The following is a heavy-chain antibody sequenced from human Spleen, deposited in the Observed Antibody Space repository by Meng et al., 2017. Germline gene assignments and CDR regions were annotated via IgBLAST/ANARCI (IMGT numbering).Heavy chain of an antibody. Sequence: QLKHGGAGLLKPSETRALTFVVSVGSFSDYYWSWIRQPPGKGLEWIGEINHSGSTNYNPSLESRATISVDTSQNNLSLKLSSVTAADSAVYYCARGPTTMAHDFDYWGQGTLVTVSS. V-gene: IGHV4-34*01. D-gene: IGHD4-11*01. CDR3: ARGPTTMAHDFDY. CDR2: INHSGST. CDR1: VGSFSDYY. J-gene: IGHJ4*02.